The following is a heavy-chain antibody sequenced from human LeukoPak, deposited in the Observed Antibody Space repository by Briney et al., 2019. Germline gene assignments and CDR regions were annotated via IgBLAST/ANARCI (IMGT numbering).Heavy chain of an antibody. D-gene: IGHD6-13*01. CDR3: ARLVFSSWSPYYFDY. V-gene: IGHV5-51*01. J-gene: IGHJ4*02. Sequence: GESLKISCKGSGYSFTSYWIGWVRQMPGKGLEWMGIIYPGDSDTRYSPSFQGQVTISADKSISTAYLQWSSLKASDTAMYYCARLVFSSWSPYYFDYWGQGTLVTVSS. CDR2: IYPGDSDT. CDR1: GYSFTSYW.